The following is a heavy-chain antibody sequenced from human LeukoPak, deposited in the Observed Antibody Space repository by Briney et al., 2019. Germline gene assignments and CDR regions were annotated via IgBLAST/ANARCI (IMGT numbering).Heavy chain of an antibody. CDR1: GGSISSSYW. J-gene: IGHJ4*02. CDR2: IYHSGST. Sequence: ASETLSLTCAVSGGSISSSYWWNWVRQPPGKGLEWIGYIYHSGSTYYNPSLKSRVTISVDRSKNQFSLKLSSVTAADTAVYYCAREGHYYDSSGYYHNPIDYWGQGTLVTVSS. CDR3: AREGHYYDSSGYYHNPIDY. D-gene: IGHD3-22*01. V-gene: IGHV4-4*02.